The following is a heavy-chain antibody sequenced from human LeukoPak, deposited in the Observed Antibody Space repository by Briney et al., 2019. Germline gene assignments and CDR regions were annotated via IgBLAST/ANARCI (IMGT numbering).Heavy chain of an antibody. D-gene: IGHD3-16*01. J-gene: IGHJ3*02. CDR1: GGSFSGYY. V-gene: IGHV4-59*01. CDR2: IYYSGST. Sequence: SETLSLTCADYGGSFSGYYWSWIRQPPGKGLEWIGYIYYSGSTNYNPSLESRVTISVDTSKNQFSLKLSSVTAADTAVYYCARGVYGGRDAFDTCGQGTMVTVSS. CDR3: ARGVYGGRDAFDT.